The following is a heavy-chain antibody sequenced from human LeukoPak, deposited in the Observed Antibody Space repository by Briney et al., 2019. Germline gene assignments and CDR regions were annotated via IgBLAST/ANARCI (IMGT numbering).Heavy chain of an antibody. CDR3: ARGGVAARGPNWFDP. J-gene: IGHJ5*02. Sequence: GGSLRLSCAASGFTFSSYSMNWVRQAPGKGLEWVSYISSSSSTIYYADSVKGRFTISRDNAKNSLYLQMNSLRAEDTAVYYCARGGVAARGPNWFDPWGQGTLVTVSS. CDR2: ISSSSSTI. V-gene: IGHV3-48*01. CDR1: GFTFSSYS. D-gene: IGHD6-6*01.